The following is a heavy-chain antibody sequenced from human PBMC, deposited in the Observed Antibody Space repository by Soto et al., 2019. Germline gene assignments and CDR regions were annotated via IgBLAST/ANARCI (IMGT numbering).Heavy chain of an antibody. D-gene: IGHD2-15*01. J-gene: IGHJ4*02. V-gene: IGHV4-59*01. Sequence: PSETLSLTCTVSGGSISSYYWSWIRQPPGKGLEWIGYIYYSGSTNYNPSLKSRVTISVDTSKNQFSLKLSSVTAADTAVYYCARELNVEGSLMSLGYCSGGSCYSGAFDYWGQGTLVTVSS. CDR2: IYYSGST. CDR1: GGSISSYY. CDR3: ARELNVEGSLMSLGYCSGGSCYSGAFDY.